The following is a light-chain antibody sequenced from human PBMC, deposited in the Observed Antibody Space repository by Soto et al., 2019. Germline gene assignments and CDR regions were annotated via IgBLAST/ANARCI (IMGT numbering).Light chain of an antibody. V-gene: IGLV2-14*01. CDR3: SSFTSSNTWV. CDR2: EVT. J-gene: IGLJ3*02. CDR1: SSDVGRYNY. Sequence: QSVLTQPASVSGSPGQSITISCTGTSSDVGRYNYVSWYQQHPGKAPKLMIFEVTNRPSGVSDRFSGSKSANAASLTISGLQAEDEADYYCSSFTSSNTWVFGGGTKLTGL.